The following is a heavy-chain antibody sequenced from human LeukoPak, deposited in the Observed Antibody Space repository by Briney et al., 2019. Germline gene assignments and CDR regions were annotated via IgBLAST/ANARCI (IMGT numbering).Heavy chain of an antibody. J-gene: IGHJ4*02. CDR2: IRDDGSNK. D-gene: IGHD2-2*01. Sequence: GGSLRLSCAASGLTFRSYGMHWVRRAPGKGREWVAFIRDDGSNKYYAYSVKGRFTISRDNSKTPLYLQMNSLRAEDTAVYYCAKEDCGSTSCYSHRPREFDYWGQGTLVTVSS. CDR3: AKEDCGSTSCYSHRPREFDY. CDR1: GLTFRSYG. V-gene: IGHV3-30*02.